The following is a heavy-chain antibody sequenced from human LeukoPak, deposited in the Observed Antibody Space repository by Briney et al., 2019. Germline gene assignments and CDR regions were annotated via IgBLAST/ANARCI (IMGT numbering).Heavy chain of an antibody. J-gene: IGHJ5*02. CDR2: INHSGST. D-gene: IGHD4-17*01. Sequence: SETLSLTCAVYGGSFSGYYWSWIRQPPGKGLEWIGEINHSGSTNYNPSLKSRVTISVDTSKNQFSLKLSSVTAADTAVYYCARSPGQSLRSAWFDPLGQGTLVTVSS. V-gene: IGHV4-34*01. CDR3: ARSPGQSLRSAWFDP. CDR1: GGSFSGYY.